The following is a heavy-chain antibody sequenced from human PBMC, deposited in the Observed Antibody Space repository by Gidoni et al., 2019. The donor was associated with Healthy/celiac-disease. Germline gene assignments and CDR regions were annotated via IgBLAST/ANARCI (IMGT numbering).Heavy chain of an antibody. D-gene: IGHD3-10*01. CDR2: ISGSGGST. CDR3: AKTFGSGSYSPDY. J-gene: IGHJ4*02. CDR1: GFTFSSYA. V-gene: IGHV3-23*01. Sequence: EVQLLESGGGLVQPGGSLRLSCAASGFTFSSYAMSWVRPAPGKGLEWVSAISGSGGSTYYADSVKGRFTISRDNSKNTLYLQMNSLRAEDTAVYYCAKTFGSGSYSPDYWGQGTLVTVSS.